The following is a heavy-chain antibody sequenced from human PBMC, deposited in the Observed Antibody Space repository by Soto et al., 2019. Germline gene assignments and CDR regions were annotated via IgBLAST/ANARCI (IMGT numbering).Heavy chain of an antibody. J-gene: IGHJ4*02. CDR1: GGSINNDDFY. CDR3: ARDRSSSPDYIDF. D-gene: IGHD2-15*01. Sequence: QVQLQESGPGLVRPSQTLSLTCTVSGGSINNDDFYWSWIRQPPGEGLEWIGFIYYNGRTSYTPSLENRLAISLDTSKNQFSLKLSSVSAADTAVYYCARDRSSSPDYIDFWGPGTLVTVSS. CDR2: IYYNGRT. V-gene: IGHV4-30-4*01.